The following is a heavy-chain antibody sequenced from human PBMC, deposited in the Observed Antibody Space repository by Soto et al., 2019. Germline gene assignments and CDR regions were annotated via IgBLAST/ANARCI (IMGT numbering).Heavy chain of an antibody. CDR3: ARIKAAAGTDY. J-gene: IGHJ4*02. D-gene: IGHD6-13*01. V-gene: IGHV2-26*01. CDR2: IFSNDEK. Sequence: QVTLEESGPVLVRPTETLTLTCSVSGFSLSDSRMAVAWIRQPPGQALEWLAHIFSNDEKSYTPSLKSRLTISQDTSKSQVVPTMTNVDPVDTATYYCARIKAAAGTDYWGQGTLVTVSA. CDR1: GFSLSDSRMA.